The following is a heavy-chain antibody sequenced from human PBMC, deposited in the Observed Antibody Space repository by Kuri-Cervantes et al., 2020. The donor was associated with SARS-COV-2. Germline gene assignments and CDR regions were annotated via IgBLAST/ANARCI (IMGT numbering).Heavy chain of an antibody. D-gene: IGHD5-24*01. CDR1: GFSFSSYG. J-gene: IGHJ4*02. CDR3: ARDKDGIEEFDY. V-gene: IGHV3-30*02. CDR2: VRYDGKTK. Sequence: GESLKISCVASGFSFSSYGMHWVRQTPGKGLEWVAFVRYDGKTKDYADSVKGRFTISRDNAKNSLYLQMNSLRADDTALYYCARDKDGIEEFDYWGQGTLVTVSS.